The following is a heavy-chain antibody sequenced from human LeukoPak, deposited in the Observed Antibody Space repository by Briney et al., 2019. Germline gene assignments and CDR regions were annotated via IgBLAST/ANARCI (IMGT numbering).Heavy chain of an antibody. CDR3: ARDLETVGYQPSDY. Sequence: ASVTLSCTASGYTFTGYYLHWVRQPPGQGREWRGWINPNSGDTSYAQKFQGRVTVTRDTAVSTAYVYLSSLRSDDTAVYYCARDLETVGYQPSDYWGQGTLVTVSS. CDR1: GYTFTGYY. V-gene: IGHV1-2*02. D-gene: IGHD5-12*01. J-gene: IGHJ4*02. CDR2: INPNSGDT.